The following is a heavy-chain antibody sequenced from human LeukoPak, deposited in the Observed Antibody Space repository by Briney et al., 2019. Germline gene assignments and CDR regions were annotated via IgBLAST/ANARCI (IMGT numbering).Heavy chain of an antibody. J-gene: IGHJ5*02. CDR1: GFTFSSYA. D-gene: IGHD3-10*01. CDR3: ARVGTITMVRGGLYNWFDP. Sequence: GRSLRLSCAASGFTFSSYAMHWVRQAPGKGLEWVAVILYDGSNKYYADSVKGRFTISRDNSKSTLYLQMNSLRAEDTAVYYCARVGTITMVRGGLYNWFDPWGQGTLVTVSS. CDR2: ILYDGSNK. V-gene: IGHV3-30-3*01.